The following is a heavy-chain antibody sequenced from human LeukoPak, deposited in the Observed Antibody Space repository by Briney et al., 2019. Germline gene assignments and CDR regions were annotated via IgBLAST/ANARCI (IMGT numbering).Heavy chain of an antibody. CDR3: ARGLSPRINMVRGVRPPFRGLFDY. CDR2: IDHSEST. D-gene: IGHD3-10*01. J-gene: IGHJ4*02. V-gene: IGHV4-34*01. CDR1: GGSFSGYY. Sequence: PSETLSLTCAVYGGSFSGYYWSWIRQPPGKGLEWIWEIDHSESTNYNPSLKSRVTISVDTSKNQFSLKLNSVTAADTAVYYCARGLSPRINMVRGVRPPFRGLFDYWGQGTLVTVRS.